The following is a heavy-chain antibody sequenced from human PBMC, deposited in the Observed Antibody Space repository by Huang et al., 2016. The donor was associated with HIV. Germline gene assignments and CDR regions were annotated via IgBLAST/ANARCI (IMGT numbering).Heavy chain of an antibody. V-gene: IGHV7-4-1*02. CDR2: INNHTGHP. CDR1: GYTFSNYA. J-gene: IGHJ4*02. CDR3: AREDRVSGDY. Sequence: QVQLVQSGSELKKPGASVKVSCKASGYTFSNYAINWVRQAPGQRPEWLGWINNHTGHPTYAQGVRGRFVFSLDSSVSTTYLQISSLEAEDTAVYYCAREDRVSGDYWGQGTLVTVSS.